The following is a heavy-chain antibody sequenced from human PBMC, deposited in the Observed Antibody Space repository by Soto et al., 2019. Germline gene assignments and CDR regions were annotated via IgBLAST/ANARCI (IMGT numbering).Heavy chain of an antibody. J-gene: IGHJ4*02. D-gene: IGHD6-13*01. Sequence: EVQLVESGGGLVQPGGSLRLSCAASGFRFRSYAMHWVRLAPGKGLEHVSAISTNGDATYFANCVKGRFTTSRDNSKNTLYLEMGRLRAEDMTMFNNTIEDLYSCIGCWGKGNRVTLSS. CDR2: ISTNGDAT. V-gene: IGHV3-64*01. CDR3: TIEDLYSCIGC. CDR1: GFRFRSYA.